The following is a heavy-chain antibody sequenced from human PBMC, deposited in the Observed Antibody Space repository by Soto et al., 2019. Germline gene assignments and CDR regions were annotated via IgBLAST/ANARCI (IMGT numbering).Heavy chain of an antibody. V-gene: IGHV3-33*01. CDR3: ARSPHQGSGSYAHFDY. CDR1: GFTFSSYG. Sequence: QVQLVESGGGVVQPGRSLRLSCAASGFTFSSYGMHWVRQAPGKGLEWVAVIWYDGSNKYYADSVKGRFTISRDNSKNTLYLQMNSLGAEDTAVYYCARSPHQGSGSYAHFDYWGQGTLVTVSS. D-gene: IGHD3-10*01. CDR2: IWYDGSNK. J-gene: IGHJ4*02.